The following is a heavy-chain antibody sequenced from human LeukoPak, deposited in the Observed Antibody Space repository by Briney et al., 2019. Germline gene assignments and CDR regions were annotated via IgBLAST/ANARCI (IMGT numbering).Heavy chain of an antibody. CDR3: VKDTYYYDSSGYYYFDY. CDR1: GFTFSSYA. Sequence: QPGGSLRLSCSASGFTFSSYAMHWVRQAPGKGLEYVSAISSNGGSTYYAGSVKGRFTISRDNSKNTLYLQMSSLRAEDTAVYYCVKDTYYYDSSGYYYFDYWGQGTLVTVSS. J-gene: IGHJ4*02. D-gene: IGHD3-22*01. V-gene: IGHV3-64D*06. CDR2: ISSNGGST.